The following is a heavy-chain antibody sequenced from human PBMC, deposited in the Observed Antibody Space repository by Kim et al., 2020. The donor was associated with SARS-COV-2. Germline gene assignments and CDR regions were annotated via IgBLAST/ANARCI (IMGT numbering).Heavy chain of an antibody. CDR3: ASGGSSWYLPFDY. V-gene: IGHV4-30-2*05. Sequence: SSPYLKRRVTISVDTSKNRFSLKLSSVTAADTAVYYCASGGSSWYLPFDYWGQGTLVTVSS. D-gene: IGHD6-13*01. J-gene: IGHJ4*02.